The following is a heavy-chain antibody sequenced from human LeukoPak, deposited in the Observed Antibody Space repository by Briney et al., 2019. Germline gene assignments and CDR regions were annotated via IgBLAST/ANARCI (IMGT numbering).Heavy chain of an antibody. D-gene: IGHD1-26*01. V-gene: IGHV3-7*01. Sequence: GGSLRLSCAASGFTFNTYWMIWVRQAPGKGLEWVANIDQGGSTKYYVDSLKGRFTISRDNAKNSLYLQMNGLRAKDTAVYYCVRDKGGRSGAIYYDAFDVWGQGTMVTVSS. CDR3: VRDKGGRSGAIYYDAFDV. CDR1: GFTFNTYW. CDR2: IDQGGSTK. J-gene: IGHJ3*01.